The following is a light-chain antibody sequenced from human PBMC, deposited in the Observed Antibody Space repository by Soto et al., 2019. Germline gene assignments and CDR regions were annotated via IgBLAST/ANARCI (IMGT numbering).Light chain of an antibody. J-gene: IGKJ1*01. Sequence: EKVMTQSPATLSVSPGERATLSCRASQSVSSNLAWYQQKPGQAPRLLIYGASTRATGIPARFSGSGSGTEITLTISSLQSEDSAVYFCQQYNNWPQTFGQGTKVEIK. V-gene: IGKV3-15*01. CDR2: GAS. CDR1: QSVSSN. CDR3: QQYNNWPQT.